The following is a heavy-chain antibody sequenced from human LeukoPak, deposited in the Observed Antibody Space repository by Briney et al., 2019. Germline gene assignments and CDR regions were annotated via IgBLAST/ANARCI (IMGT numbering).Heavy chain of an antibody. Sequence: PGGSLRLSCAASGFTFSSYAMSWVRQAPGRGLEWVSAISGSGGRTYYADSVKGRFTISRDNSKNTLYLQMNSLRAEDTAVYYCAREVVIFPDYYYYGMDVWGQGTTVTVSS. V-gene: IGHV3-23*01. CDR3: AREVVIFPDYYYYGMDV. CDR2: ISGSGGRT. J-gene: IGHJ6*02. D-gene: IGHD3-9*01. CDR1: GFTFSSYA.